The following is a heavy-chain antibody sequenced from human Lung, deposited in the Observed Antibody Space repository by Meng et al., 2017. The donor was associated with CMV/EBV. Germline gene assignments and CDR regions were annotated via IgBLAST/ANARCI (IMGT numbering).Heavy chain of an antibody. CDR3: ARSAMDYNPYFDY. J-gene: IGHJ4*02. CDR2: ISNSGITT. Sequence: GGSXRLXXAASGFTFSSYEMNWVRQAPGKGLEWVSYISNSGITTYYADSVKGRFTISRDNAKNSLFLQINSLRAEDTAVYYCARSAMDYNPYFDYWGQGALVXVSS. V-gene: IGHV3-48*03. CDR1: GFTFSSYE. D-gene: IGHD1-1*01.